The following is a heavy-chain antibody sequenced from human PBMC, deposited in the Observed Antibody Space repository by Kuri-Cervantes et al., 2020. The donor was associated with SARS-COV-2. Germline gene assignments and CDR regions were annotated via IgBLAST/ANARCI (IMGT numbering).Heavy chain of an antibody. CDR2: INHSGST. Sequence: GSLRLSCAASGFTFSSYWMSWIRQPPGKGLEWIGEINHSGSTNYNPSLKSRVTISVDTSKNQFSLKLSSVTAADTAVYYCARIRHPYWYFDLWGRGTLVTVSS. V-gene: IGHV4-34*01. CDR1: GFTFSSYW. CDR3: ARIRHPYWYFDL. D-gene: IGHD1-1*01. J-gene: IGHJ2*01.